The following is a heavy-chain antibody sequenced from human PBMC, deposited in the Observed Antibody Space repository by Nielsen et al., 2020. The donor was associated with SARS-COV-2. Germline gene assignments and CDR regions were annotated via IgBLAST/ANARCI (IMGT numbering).Heavy chain of an antibody. V-gene: IGHV3-74*01. CDR1: GFTFSSYW. D-gene: IGHD4-23*01. CDR2: INSDGSST. Sequence: GESLKISCAASGFTFSSYWMHWVRQAPGKGLVWVSRINSDGSSTSYADSVKGRFTISRDNAKNTLYLQMNSLRAEDTAVYYCARGIGGESWFDPWGQGTLVTVSS. J-gene: IGHJ5*02. CDR3: ARGIGGESWFDP.